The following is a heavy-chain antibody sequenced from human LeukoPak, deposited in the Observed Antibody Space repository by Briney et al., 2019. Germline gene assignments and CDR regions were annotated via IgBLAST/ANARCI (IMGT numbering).Heavy chain of an antibody. CDR3: ARRFGELFRCFDP. D-gene: IGHD3-10*01. CDR1: GGSISSSSYY. V-gene: IGHV4-39*01. J-gene: IGHJ5*02. Sequence: PSETLSLTCTVSGGSISSSSYYWGWIRQPPGKGLEWIGSIYYSGSTYYNPSLKSRVTISVDTSKNQFSLKLSSVTAADTAVYYCARRFGELFRCFDPWGQGTLVTVSS. CDR2: IYYSGST.